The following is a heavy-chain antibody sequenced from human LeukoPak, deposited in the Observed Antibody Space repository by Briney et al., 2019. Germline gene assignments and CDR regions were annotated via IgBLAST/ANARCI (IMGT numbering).Heavy chain of an antibody. CDR2: ISSSSSYI. CDR3: ARDRYYDSSDFDY. Sequence: GSLRLSCAASGFTFSSYSMNWVRQAPGKGLEWVSSISSSSSYIYYADSVKGRFTISRDNAKNSLYPQMNSLRAEDTAVYYCARDRYYDSSDFDYWGQGTLVTVSS. D-gene: IGHD3-22*01. J-gene: IGHJ4*02. V-gene: IGHV3-21*01. CDR1: GFTFSSYS.